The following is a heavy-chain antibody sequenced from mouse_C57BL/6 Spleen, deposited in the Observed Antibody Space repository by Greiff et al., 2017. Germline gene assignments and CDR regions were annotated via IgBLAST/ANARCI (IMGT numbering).Heavy chain of an antibody. J-gene: IGHJ3*01. D-gene: IGHD3-2*02. CDR1: GYAFSSSW. V-gene: IGHV1-82*01. CDR3: ARDGDSSGYGFAY. Sequence: VQLQQSGPELVKPGASVKISCKASGYAFSSSWMNWVKQRPGKGLEWIGRIYPGDGDTNYNGKFKGKATLTADKSSSTAYMQRSSLTSEDSAVYCCARDGDSSGYGFAYWGQGTLVTVAA. CDR2: IYPGDGDT.